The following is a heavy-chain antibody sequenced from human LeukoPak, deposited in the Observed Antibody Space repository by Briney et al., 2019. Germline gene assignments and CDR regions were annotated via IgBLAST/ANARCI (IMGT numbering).Heavy chain of an antibody. CDR2: HSAYNGNK. J-gene: IGHJ4*02. D-gene: IGHD3-9*01. CDR3: ARRGPLRYFDWLQDGGYFDY. CDR1: GYIFHRYG. Sequence: ASVNVPCEACGYIFHRYGMRGVRQAPAQALEGMGGHSAYNGNKNYAQKPQGRDNMPTNTTTRTAYMELRSLRSDDTAVYYLARRGPLRYFDWLQDGGYFDYWGQGTLVTVSS. V-gene: IGHV1-18*04.